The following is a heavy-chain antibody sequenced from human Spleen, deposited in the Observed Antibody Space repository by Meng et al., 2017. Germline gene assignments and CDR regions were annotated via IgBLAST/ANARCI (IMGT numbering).Heavy chain of an antibody. D-gene: IGHD5-18*01. Sequence: GGSLRLSCAASGFTFDDYAMHWVRQAPGKGLEWVSGISWNSGSIGYADSVKGRFTISRDNAKTSLYLQMNSLRAEDMALYYCAKDTADGYSYGYFDYWGQGTLVTVSS. CDR1: GFTFDDYA. J-gene: IGHJ4*02. CDR2: ISWNSGSI. V-gene: IGHV3-9*03. CDR3: AKDTADGYSYGYFDY.